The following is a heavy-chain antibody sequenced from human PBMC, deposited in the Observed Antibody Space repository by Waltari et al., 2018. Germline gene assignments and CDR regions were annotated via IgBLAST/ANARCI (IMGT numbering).Heavy chain of an antibody. J-gene: IGHJ5*02. D-gene: IGHD3-3*01. CDR1: GGSFSGYY. CDR3: ATSITIFGVVIP. Sequence: QVQLQQWGAGLLKPSETLSLTCAVYGGSFSGYYWSWLRQPPGKGLEGIGEINHSGSTNYNPSLKSRVTISVDTSKNQCSLKLSSVTSADTAVYYCATSITIFGVVIPWGQGTLVTVSS. V-gene: IGHV4-34*01. CDR2: INHSGST.